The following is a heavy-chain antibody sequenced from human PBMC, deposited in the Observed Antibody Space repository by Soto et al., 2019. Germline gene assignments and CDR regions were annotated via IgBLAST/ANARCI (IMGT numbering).Heavy chain of an antibody. CDR1: GFIFSNYA. V-gene: IGHV3-64*04. CDR2: INNNGGST. Sequence: GGSLRLSCSASGFIFSNYAMHWVRQAPGKGLEYVSHINNNGGSTNYADSVKGRFTISRDNSKNTLYLQMNSLRADDTAVYYCAKNWFDPWGQGTLVTVSS. CDR3: AKNWFDP. J-gene: IGHJ5*02.